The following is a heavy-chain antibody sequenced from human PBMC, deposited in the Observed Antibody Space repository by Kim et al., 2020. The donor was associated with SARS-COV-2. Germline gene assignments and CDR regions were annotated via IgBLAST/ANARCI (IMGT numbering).Heavy chain of an antibody. CDR1: GFTVSSNY. Sequence: GGSLRLSCAASGFTVSSNYMSWVRQAPGKGLEWVSVIYSGGSTYYADSVKGRFTISRHNSKNTLYLQMNSLRAEDTAVYYCARGGREWELNDAFDIWGQGTMVTVSS. J-gene: IGHJ3*02. V-gene: IGHV3-53*04. D-gene: IGHD1-26*01. CDR2: IYSGGST. CDR3: ARGGREWELNDAFDI.